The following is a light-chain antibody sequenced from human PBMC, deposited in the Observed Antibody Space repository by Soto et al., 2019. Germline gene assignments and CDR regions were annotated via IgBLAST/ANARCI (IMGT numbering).Light chain of an antibody. CDR3: QHYNSYSDA. Sequence: DIQMTQSPSTLSGSVGDRVTITCRASQTISSWLAWYQQKPGKAPKLLIYKASTLKSGVPSRFSGSGSGTEFTLTISSLQPDDFATDYCQHYNSYSDAFGQGTKVLLK. J-gene: IGKJ1*01. CDR2: KAS. V-gene: IGKV1-5*03. CDR1: QTISSW.